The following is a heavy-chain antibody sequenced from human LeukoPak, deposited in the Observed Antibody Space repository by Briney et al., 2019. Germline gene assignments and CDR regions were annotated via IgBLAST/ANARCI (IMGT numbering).Heavy chain of an antibody. CDR3: ARGAYDSSGYYIYYFDY. CDR2: IYYSGNT. J-gene: IGHJ4*02. D-gene: IGHD3-22*01. V-gene: IGHV4-59*01. Sequence: PSETLSLTCVVYGGSFSAYYWSWIRQPPGKGLEWIGYIYYSGNTNYNPSLKSRVTMSVDTSKNQFSLKLSSVTAADTAVYYCARGAYDSSGYYIYYFDYWGQGTLVTVSS. CDR1: GGSFSAYY.